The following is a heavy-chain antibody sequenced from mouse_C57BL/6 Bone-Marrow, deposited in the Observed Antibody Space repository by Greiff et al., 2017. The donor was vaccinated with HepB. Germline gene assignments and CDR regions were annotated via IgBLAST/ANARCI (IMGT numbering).Heavy chain of an antibody. D-gene: IGHD2-4*01. CDR3: ARRGMITKAMDY. CDR2: ISNGGGST. V-gene: IGHV5-12*01. J-gene: IGHJ4*01. CDR1: GFTLSDYY. Sequence: EVQLVESGGGLVQPGGSLKLSCAASGFTLSDYYMYWVRQTPEKRLEWVAYISNGGGSTYYPDTVKGRFTISRDNAKNTLYLQMSRLKSEDTAMYYCARRGMITKAMDYWGQGTSVTVSS.